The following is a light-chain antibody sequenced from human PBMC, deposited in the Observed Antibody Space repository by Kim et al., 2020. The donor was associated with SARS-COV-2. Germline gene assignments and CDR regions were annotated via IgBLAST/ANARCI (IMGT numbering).Light chain of an antibody. J-gene: IGKJ2*01. CDR3: QQRYSTLYT. Sequence: ASVGDRVTITGRASQSINSYLHWYQQKPGKAPTLLIYAATTLQSGIPSRFSGSRSGTEFTLTITSLQPEDFATYFCQQRYSTLYTFGQGTKLEI. CDR1: QSINSY. CDR2: AAT. V-gene: IGKV1-39*01.